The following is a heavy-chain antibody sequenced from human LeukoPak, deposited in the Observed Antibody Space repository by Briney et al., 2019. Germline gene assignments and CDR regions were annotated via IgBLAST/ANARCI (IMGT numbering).Heavy chain of an antibody. Sequence: PSETPSLTCSVSGVSISGGNYHWSWIRQPAGKGLEWIGRIYSSGATNYNPSFKRRATISEDTSKNQFSLKLTSVTAADTAVYYCTRDLTQYYDVWSGSHGFDIWGQGTMVIVSS. V-gene: IGHV4-61*02. J-gene: IGHJ3*02. CDR1: GVSISGGNYH. CDR3: TRDLTQYYDVWSGSHGFDI. CDR2: IYSSGAT. D-gene: IGHD3-3*01.